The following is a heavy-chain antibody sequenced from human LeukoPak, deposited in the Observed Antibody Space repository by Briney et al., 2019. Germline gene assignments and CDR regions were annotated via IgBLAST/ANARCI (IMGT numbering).Heavy chain of an antibody. CDR3: AKVPLIVVVTNDAFDI. V-gene: IGHV3-48*03. D-gene: IGHD3-22*01. CDR2: ISSSGSTI. J-gene: IGHJ3*02. Sequence: GGSLRLSCAASGFTLSSYEVNWVRQAPGKGLEWVSYISSSGSTIYYADSVEGRFTISRDNAKNSLYLQMNSLRAEDTAVYYCAKVPLIVVVTNDAFDIWGHGTMVTVSS. CDR1: GFTLSSYE.